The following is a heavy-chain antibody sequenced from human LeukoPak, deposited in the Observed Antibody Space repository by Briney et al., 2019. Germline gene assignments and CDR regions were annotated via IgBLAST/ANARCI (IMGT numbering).Heavy chain of an antibody. CDR2: IYTSGST. D-gene: IGHD6-6*01. Sequence: SETLSLTCTVSGGSISSYYWSWIRQPAGKGLEWIGRIYTSGSTTYNPSLKSRVTMSVDTSKNQFSLKLSSVTAADTAVYYCARDRWAARPDAFDIWGQGTMVTVSS. CDR3: ARDRWAARPDAFDI. CDR1: GGSISSYY. J-gene: IGHJ3*02. V-gene: IGHV4-4*07.